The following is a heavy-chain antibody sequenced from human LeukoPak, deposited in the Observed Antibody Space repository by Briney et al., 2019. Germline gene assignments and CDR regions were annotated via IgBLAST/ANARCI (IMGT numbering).Heavy chain of an antibody. D-gene: IGHD3-10*01. V-gene: IGHV4-39*01. J-gene: IGHJ4*02. CDR1: DGSINSRPYY. CDR2: IYYSGST. CDR3: ARAWGSGSYLCYFDY. Sequence: SETLSLTCSVSDGSINSRPYYWGWIRQPPGKGLEWIGNIYYSGSTYYNPSLKSRVTISVDTSKNQLSLKLSSVTAADTAVYYCARAWGSGSYLCYFDYWGQGTLVTVSS.